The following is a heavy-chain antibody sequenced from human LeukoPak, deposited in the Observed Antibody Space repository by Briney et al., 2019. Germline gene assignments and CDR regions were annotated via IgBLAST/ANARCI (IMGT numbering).Heavy chain of an antibody. CDR1: GFTFSRYA. J-gene: IGHJ3*02. Sequence: GGSLRLSCAASGFTFSRYAMHWVRQAPGKGLEWVSSISSSSSYIYYADSVKGRFTISRDNAKNSLYLQMNSLRAEDTAVYYCARALSGGSAAFDIWGQGTMVTVSS. CDR3: ARALSGGSAAFDI. CDR2: ISSSSSYI. V-gene: IGHV3-21*01. D-gene: IGHD6-25*01.